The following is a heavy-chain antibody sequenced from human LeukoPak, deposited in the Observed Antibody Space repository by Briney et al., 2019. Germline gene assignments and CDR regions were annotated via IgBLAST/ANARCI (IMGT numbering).Heavy chain of an antibody. J-gene: IGHJ4*02. CDR2: VYYSGST. CDR1: GVSINSPHY. CDR3: ARHMENNEGSGSYGYFDY. D-gene: IGHD1-26*01. Sequence: SETLSLTCAVSGVSINSPHYRAWIRQSPGKGLEWLANVYYSGSTYYNPSLRSRVTISVDTSKNQFSLRLTSVTAADTAVYYCARHMENNEGSGSYGYFDYWGQGTLVTVSS. V-gene: IGHV4-39*01.